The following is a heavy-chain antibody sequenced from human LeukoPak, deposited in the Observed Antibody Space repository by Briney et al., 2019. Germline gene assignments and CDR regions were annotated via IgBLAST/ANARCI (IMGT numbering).Heavy chain of an antibody. J-gene: IGHJ3*02. D-gene: IGHD3-22*01. Sequence: GGSLRLSCAASGFTFSSYAMSGVRQAPGKGLEWVSAISGSGGSTYYAESVKGRFTISRDSSKNTLYLQINSLRAEGTAVYYCAKYDSSGFSPDAFDIWGQGTMVTVSS. V-gene: IGHV3-23*01. CDR3: AKYDSSGFSPDAFDI. CDR2: ISGSGGST. CDR1: GFTFSSYA.